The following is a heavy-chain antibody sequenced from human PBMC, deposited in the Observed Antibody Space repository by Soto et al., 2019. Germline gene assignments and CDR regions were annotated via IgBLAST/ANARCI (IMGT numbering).Heavy chain of an antibody. CDR2: ISAYNANT. V-gene: IGHV1-18*01. J-gene: IGHJ6*02. CDR3: ARGEQWLSPFPHYYYGMDV. CDR1: GYTFTNYG. Sequence: QVQLVQSGAEVKKPGAPVKVSCKASGYTFTNYGISWVRQAPGQGLEWMGWISAYNANTNYAQKLQGRVTMTTDTSTSTAYMELRSLRSDDTAVYYCARGEQWLSPFPHYYYGMDVWGQGTTVTVSS. D-gene: IGHD6-19*01.